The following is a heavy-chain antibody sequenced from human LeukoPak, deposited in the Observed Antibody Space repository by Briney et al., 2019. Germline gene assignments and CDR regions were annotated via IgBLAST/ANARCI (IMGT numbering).Heavy chain of an antibody. CDR3: AGGMVRGVLKDYYYGMDV. CDR2: IYYSGGT. D-gene: IGHD3-10*01. Sequence: PSETLSLTCAVSGGSISSSSYYWGWIRQPPGKGLEWIGSIYYSGGTYYNPSLKSRVTISVDTSKNQFSLKLSSVTAADTAVYYCAGGMVRGVLKDYYYGMDVWGQGTTVTVSS. V-gene: IGHV4-39*01. CDR1: GGSISSSSYY. J-gene: IGHJ6*02.